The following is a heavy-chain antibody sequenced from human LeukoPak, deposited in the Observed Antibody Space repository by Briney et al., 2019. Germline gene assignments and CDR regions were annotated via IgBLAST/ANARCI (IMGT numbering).Heavy chain of an antibody. J-gene: IGHJ4*02. Sequence: SETLSLTCTVSGGSISSSSYYWGWIRQPPGKGLEWIGSIYYSGSTYYNPSLESRATLSVNPTTNQFSLKLSSMTAADTAVYYCARQGYCSGGSCYSYFDYWGQGTLVTDSS. CDR3: ARQGYCSGGSCYSYFDY. V-gene: IGHV4-39*01. CDR1: GGSISSSSYY. D-gene: IGHD2-15*01. CDR2: IYYSGST.